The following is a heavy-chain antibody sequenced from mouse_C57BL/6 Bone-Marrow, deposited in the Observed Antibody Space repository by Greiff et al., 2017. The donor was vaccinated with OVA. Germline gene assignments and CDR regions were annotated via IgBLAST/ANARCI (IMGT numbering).Heavy chain of an antibody. CDR2: ISSGSSTI. Sequence: EVKLMESGGGLVKPGGSLKLSCAASGFTFSDYGMHWVRQAPEKGLEWVAYISSGSSTIYYADTVKGRFTISRDNAKNTLFLQMTSLRSEDTAMYYCARFYYGFYYAMYYWGQGTSVTVSS. CDR1: GFTFSDYG. D-gene: IGHD1-1*01. CDR3: ARFYYGFYYAMYY. V-gene: IGHV5-17*01. J-gene: IGHJ4*01.